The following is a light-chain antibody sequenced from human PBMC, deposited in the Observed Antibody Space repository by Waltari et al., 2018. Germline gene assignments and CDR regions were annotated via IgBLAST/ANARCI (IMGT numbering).Light chain of an antibody. J-gene: IGLJ2*01. V-gene: IGLV2-14*03. CDR2: DVS. CDR3: SSYTTSSTVL. Sequence: QSALTQPASVSGSPGQSITISCTGTSNDVGGFHYVSWYQQHPGKAPKLVIYDVSNRPSGVSNRFSGSKSGNTASLTISGLQAGDEADYYCSSYTTSSTVLFGRGTRLTVL. CDR1: SNDVGGFHY.